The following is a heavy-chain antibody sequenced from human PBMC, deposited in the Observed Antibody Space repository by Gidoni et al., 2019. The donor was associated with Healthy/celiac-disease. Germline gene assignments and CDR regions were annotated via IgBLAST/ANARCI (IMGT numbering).Heavy chain of an antibody. Sequence: QLQLQESGPGLVTPSETLSLTCTVSCGSISSSSYYWGWIRQRPGKGLEWIGSIYYSGSTYYNPSLKSRATISVDTSKNQFSLKLSSVTAADTAVYYCATEPFYGDREYFDYWGQGTLVTVSS. CDR2: IYYSGST. D-gene: IGHD4-17*01. J-gene: IGHJ4*02. V-gene: IGHV4-39*01. CDR1: CGSISSSSYY. CDR3: ATEPFYGDREYFDY.